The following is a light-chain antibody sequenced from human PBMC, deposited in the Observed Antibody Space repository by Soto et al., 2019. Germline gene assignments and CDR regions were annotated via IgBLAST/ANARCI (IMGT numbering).Light chain of an antibody. CDR3: QQRSNWLT. Sequence: EIVLTQSPATLSLSPGERATLSCRASQSVSSYLAWYQQKHGQAPRLLIYDASNRATGIPARFSGSVSGTDFTLTISMLEPEDFAVYYCQQRSNWLTFGGGTKVEIK. V-gene: IGKV3-11*01. CDR1: QSVSSY. CDR2: DAS. J-gene: IGKJ4*01.